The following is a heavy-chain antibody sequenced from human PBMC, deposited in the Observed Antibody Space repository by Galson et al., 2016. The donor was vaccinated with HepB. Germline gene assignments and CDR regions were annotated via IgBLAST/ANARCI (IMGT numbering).Heavy chain of an antibody. CDR3: VKDWVSDPNCGGDCLNY. Sequence: SLRLPCAASGFTFNNYAMTWARQAPGKGLDWVSSLSTSGSAYYADSVKGRFTISRDNSKNMVYLQMDSLRAEDTAIYYCVKDWVSDPNCGGDCLNYWGQGTLVTVSS. CDR1: GFTFNNYA. CDR2: LSTSGSA. V-gene: IGHV3-23*01. D-gene: IGHD2-21*02. J-gene: IGHJ4*01.